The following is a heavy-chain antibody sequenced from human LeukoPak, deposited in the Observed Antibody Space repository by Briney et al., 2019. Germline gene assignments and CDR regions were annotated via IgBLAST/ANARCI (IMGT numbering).Heavy chain of an antibody. D-gene: IGHD3-9*01. CDR2: IWNDGSNT. CDR3: AKDYDISTGYGAPGSPFDY. V-gene: IGHV3-33*06. J-gene: IGHJ4*02. CDR1: GFTFCNYG. Sequence: GGSLRVSCAASGFTFCNYGMHWVRQAPGKGLEWVAVIWNDGSNTYYADSVKGRFTISRDNFKNTLYPQMNSLRAEDTAVYYCAKDYDISTGYGAPGSPFDYWGQGTLVTVSS.